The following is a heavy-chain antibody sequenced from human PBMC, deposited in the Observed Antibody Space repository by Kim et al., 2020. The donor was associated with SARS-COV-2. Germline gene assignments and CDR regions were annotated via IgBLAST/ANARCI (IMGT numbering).Heavy chain of an antibody. CDR2: ISYGGST. CDR1: GGSTSSSSSY. D-gene: IGHD4-17*01. Sequence: SETLSLTCTVSGGSTSSSSSYWGWIRQPPGKGLDWIGSISYGGSTYYNPSLKSRVAISVDTSKNQFSLRLRSVTAADTAVYYCARLTTVTTKDAFDIWGQGTMVTVSS. V-gene: IGHV4-39*07. CDR3: ARLTTVTTKDAFDI. J-gene: IGHJ3*02.